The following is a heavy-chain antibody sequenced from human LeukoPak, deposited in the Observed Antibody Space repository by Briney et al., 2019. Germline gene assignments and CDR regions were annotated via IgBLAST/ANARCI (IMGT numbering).Heavy chain of an antibody. D-gene: IGHD3-3*01. J-gene: IGHJ4*02. CDR3: AKALYDFWSGYYGPFDY. V-gene: IGHV3-23*01. Sequence: GGSLRLSCAASGFTFRSYAMSWVRQAPGKGLEWVSAISGSGGSTYYADSVKGRFTISRDNSKNTLYLQMNSLRAEDTAVYHCAKALYDFWSGYYGPFDYWGQGTLVTVSS. CDR2: ISGSGGST. CDR1: GFTFRSYA.